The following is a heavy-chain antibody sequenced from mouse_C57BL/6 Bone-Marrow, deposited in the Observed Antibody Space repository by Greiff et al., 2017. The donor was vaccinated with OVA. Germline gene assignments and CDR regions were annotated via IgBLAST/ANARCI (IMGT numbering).Heavy chain of an antibody. V-gene: IGHV1-54*01. CDR2: INPGSGGT. CDR1: GYAFTNYL. CDR3: ARSWDYVFAY. J-gene: IGHJ3*01. Sequence: VQLQESGAELVRPGTSVKVSCKASGYAFTNYLIEWVKQRPGQGLEWIGVINPGSGGTNYNEKFKGKATLTADKSSSTAYMQLSSLTSEDSAVYFCARSWDYVFAYWGQGTLVTVSA. D-gene: IGHD1-1*01.